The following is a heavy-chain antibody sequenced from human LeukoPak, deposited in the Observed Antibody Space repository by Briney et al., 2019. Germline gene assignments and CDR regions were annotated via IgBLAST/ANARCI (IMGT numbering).Heavy chain of an antibody. J-gene: IGHJ4*02. CDR2: ITPILGIA. CDR3: ARLGGGFDSDY. CDR1: GGTFSSYA. Sequence: SVKVSCKASGGTFSSYAISWVRQAPGQGLEWMGRITPILGIANYAQKFQGRVTITADKSTSTAYMVLNSLRSEDTAVYYCARLGGGFDSDYWGQGALVTVSS. V-gene: IGHV1-69*04. D-gene: IGHD5-12*01.